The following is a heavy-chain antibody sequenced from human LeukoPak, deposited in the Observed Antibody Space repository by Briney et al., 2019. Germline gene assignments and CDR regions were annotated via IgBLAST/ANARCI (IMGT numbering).Heavy chain of an antibody. V-gene: IGHV3-21*04. Sequence: GGSLRLSCAASGFTFSSYSMNWVRQAPGKGLEWVSSISSSSSYIYYADSVKGRFTISRDNAKNSLYLQMNSLRAEDTALYHCARASSLCGGDCYLGDFDYWGQGTLVTVSS. J-gene: IGHJ4*02. CDR1: GFTFSSYS. CDR2: ISSSSSYI. D-gene: IGHD2-21*01. CDR3: ARASSLCGGDCYLGDFDY.